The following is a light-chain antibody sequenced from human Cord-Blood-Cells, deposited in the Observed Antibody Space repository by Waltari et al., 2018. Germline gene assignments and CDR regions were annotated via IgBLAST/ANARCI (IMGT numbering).Light chain of an antibody. Sequence: QSALTQPASVSGSPGQSITISCTGTSSDVGGYNYVSWYQQHPGKAPKLMMYDVSNRPSGVCNRFSGSKSGNTASLTISGLQAEDEADYYCSSYTSSSTFVVFGGGTKLTVL. CDR1: SSDVGGYNY. CDR3: SSYTSSSTFVV. CDR2: DVS. V-gene: IGLV2-14*03. J-gene: IGLJ3*02.